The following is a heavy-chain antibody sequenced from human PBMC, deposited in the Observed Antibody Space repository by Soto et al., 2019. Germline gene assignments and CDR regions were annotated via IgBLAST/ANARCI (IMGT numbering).Heavy chain of an antibody. CDR1: GFTFSSYS. V-gene: IGHV3-21*01. CDR2: ISSSSSYI. CDR3: ARPRIGRYSSSSEAFDY. Sequence: GGSLRLSCAASGFTFSSYSMNWVRQAPGKGLEWVSSISSSSSYIYYADSVKGRFTISRDNAKNSLYLQMNSLRAEDTAVYYCARPRIGRYSSSSEAFDYWGQGTLVTVSS. D-gene: IGHD6-6*01. J-gene: IGHJ4*02.